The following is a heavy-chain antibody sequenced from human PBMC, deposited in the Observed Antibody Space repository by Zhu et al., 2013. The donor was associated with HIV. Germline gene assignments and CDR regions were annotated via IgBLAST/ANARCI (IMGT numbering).Heavy chain of an antibody. CDR2: SALNNGNT. CDR3: ARVISYRNIVVVVAATRGAFDI. D-gene: IGHD2-15*01. V-gene: IGHV1-18*01. CDR1: LHLYQLSV. Sequence: QVQLVQSVAEVTKTWDLSEGXLQGFWLHLYQLSVSAGCDRPLDKGLSGWDGSALNNGNTNYAQKLQGRVTMTTDTSTSTAYMELRSLRSDDTAVYYCARVISYRNIVVVVAATRGAFDIWGQGTMVTVSS. J-gene: IGHJ3*02.